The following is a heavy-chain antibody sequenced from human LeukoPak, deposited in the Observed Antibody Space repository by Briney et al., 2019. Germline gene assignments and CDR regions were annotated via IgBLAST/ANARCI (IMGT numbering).Heavy chain of an antibody. CDR2: ISHDGSNK. V-gene: IGHV3-30*18. Sequence: PGRSLSLSCAASGFTFSSYGMQWVRQGPGKGLAWVAVISHDGSNKSYEDSVKGRFTISRDNSKNKLYLQMNSLRAENTAVDYCANRGITGTTADDYYYYGMDGWGQGTTVSVCS. CDR3: ANRGITGTTADDYYYYGMDG. CDR1: GFTFSSYG. J-gene: IGHJ6*02. D-gene: IGHD1-7*01.